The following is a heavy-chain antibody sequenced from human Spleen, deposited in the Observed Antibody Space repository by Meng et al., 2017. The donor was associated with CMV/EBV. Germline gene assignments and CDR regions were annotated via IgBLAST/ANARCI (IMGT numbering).Heavy chain of an antibody. Sequence: ASGYTFTSYYMPWVRQAPGQGLEWMGIINPSGGSTSYAQKFQGRITMTRDTSTSTVYMELSSLRSEDTAVYYCASRGDYVRWGLFDYWGQGTLVTVSS. CDR1: GYTFTSYY. V-gene: IGHV1-46*01. CDR2: INPSGGST. D-gene: IGHD4-17*01. J-gene: IGHJ4*02. CDR3: ASRGDYVRWGLFDY.